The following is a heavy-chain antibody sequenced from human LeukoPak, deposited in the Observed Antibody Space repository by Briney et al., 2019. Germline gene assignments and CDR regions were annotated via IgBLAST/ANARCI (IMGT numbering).Heavy chain of an antibody. J-gene: IGHJ4*02. CDR2: IYYSGST. D-gene: IGHD3-3*01. CDR3: ASLIKHYDFWSGYEASPTTDY. Sequence: PSETLSLTCTVSGGSISSSSYYWGWIRQPPGKGLEWIGSIYYSGSTYYNPSLKSRVTISVDTSKNQFSLKLSSVTAADTAVYYCASLIKHYDFWSGYEASPTTDYWGQGTLVTVSS. V-gene: IGHV4-39*01. CDR1: GGSISSSSYY.